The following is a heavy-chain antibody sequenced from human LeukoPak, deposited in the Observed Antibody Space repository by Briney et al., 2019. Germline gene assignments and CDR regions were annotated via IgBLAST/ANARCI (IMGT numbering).Heavy chain of an antibody. J-gene: IGHJ4*02. V-gene: IGHV4-4*07. CDR1: GGSFNSYY. CDR3: ARDFDS. CDR2: IYTSGST. Sequence: SETLSLTCTVSGGSFNSYYWSWIRQPAGKGLEWIGLIYTSGSTNYNPSLKSRVTMSVDASKNQFSLRLSSVIAADTAVYYCARDFDSWGQGTLVIVSS.